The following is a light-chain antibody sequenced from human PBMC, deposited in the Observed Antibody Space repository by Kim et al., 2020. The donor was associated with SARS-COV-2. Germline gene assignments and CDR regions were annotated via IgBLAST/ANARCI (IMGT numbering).Light chain of an antibody. J-gene: IGLJ3*02. Sequence: SSELPQDPAVSVALGQTVRITCQGDSLRSYYASWYQQKPGQAPVLVFYGKNNRPSGIPDRFSGSYSGNTASLTITAAQAEDEADYYCNSRESSANHWMFGGGTQLTVL. CDR1: SLRSYY. CDR3: NSRESSANHWM. CDR2: GKN. V-gene: IGLV3-19*01.